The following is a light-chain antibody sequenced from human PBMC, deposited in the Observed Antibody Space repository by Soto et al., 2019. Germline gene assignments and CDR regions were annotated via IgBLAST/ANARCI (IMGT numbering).Light chain of an antibody. CDR3: SLYTSSSTYV. CDR1: SSDLGSYNR. CDR2: DVN. Sequence: QSALTQPPSVSGSPGQSVTISCTGISSDLGSYNRVSWYQQPPGTAPKTIIYDVNNRPSGVPDRFSGSKSGSTASLTISGLQAEDEADYYCSLYTSSSTYVLGTGTKVTVL. J-gene: IGLJ1*01. V-gene: IGLV2-18*01.